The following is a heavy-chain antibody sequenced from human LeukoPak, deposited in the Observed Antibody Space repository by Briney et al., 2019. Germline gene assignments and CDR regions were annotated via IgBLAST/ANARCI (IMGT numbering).Heavy chain of an antibody. CDR2: IYYSGST. J-gene: IGHJ4*02. V-gene: IGHV4-59*08. Sequence: SETLSLTCTVSGGSISSYYWSWIRQPPGTGLEWIGYIYYSGSTNYNPSLKSRVTISVDTSKNQFSLKLSSVTAADTAVYYCARHAIGSYPFDYWGQGTLVTVSS. CDR3: ARHAIGSYPFDY. CDR1: GGSISSYY. D-gene: IGHD1-26*01.